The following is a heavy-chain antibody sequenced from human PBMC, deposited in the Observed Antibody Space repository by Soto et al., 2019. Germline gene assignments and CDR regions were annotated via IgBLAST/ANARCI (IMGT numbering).Heavy chain of an antibody. D-gene: IGHD2-15*01. Sequence: XVKVSCKASGDSFTVYSMHWVRQAPGQGLESMXWINHXNGATTYARKXXGWVTTIXXNSTSTVYMELRNLKSDDTAAYSCAIQDGRVVYWGQETLVTASS. V-gene: IGHV1-2*04. J-gene: IGHJ4*02. CDR3: AIQDGRVVY. CDR2: INHXNGAT. CDR1: GDSFTVYS.